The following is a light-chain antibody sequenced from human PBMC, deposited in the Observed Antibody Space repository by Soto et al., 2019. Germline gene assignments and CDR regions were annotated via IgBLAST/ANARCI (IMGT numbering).Light chain of an antibody. V-gene: IGKV3-11*01. J-gene: IGKJ4*01. CDR1: QSVSSY. CDR2: DAS. CDR3: QHRRNWPLT. Sequence: EIVLTQSPATLSLSPGERATLSCRASQSVSSYLAWYQQNPGQAPRLLIYDASNRATGIPARLSGSGSGTAFALTISSLEPEDFEVYYCQHRRNWPLTFGGGTKVEIK.